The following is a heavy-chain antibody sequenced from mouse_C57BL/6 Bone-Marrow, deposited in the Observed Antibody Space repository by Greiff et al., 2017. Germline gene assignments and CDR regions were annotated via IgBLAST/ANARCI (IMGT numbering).Heavy chain of an antibody. J-gene: IGHJ2*01. CDR3: TTLRN. CDR2: IDPENGDT. CDR1: GFNIKDDY. V-gene: IGHV14-4*01. Sequence: VQLKESGAELVRPGASVKLSCTASGFNIKDDYMHWVKQWPEQGLEWIGWIDPENGDTKCASKFPGKATLTADTSSNTAYLQLSSLTSEDTAVYYCTTLRNWGQGTTLTVSS.